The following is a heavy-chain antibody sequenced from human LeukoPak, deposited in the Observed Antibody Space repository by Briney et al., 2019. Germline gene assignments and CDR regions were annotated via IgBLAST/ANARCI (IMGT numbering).Heavy chain of an antibody. CDR3: ASGGYGPVRFDY. J-gene: IGHJ4*02. CDR2: INSDNGNT. V-gene: IGHV3-23*01. CDR1: GFTFSNYA. Sequence: GGSLRLSCAASGFTFSNYAMAWVRQAPGKGLEWVSVINSDNGNTYYADSVKGRFTISRDNAKNSLYLQMNSLRAEDTAVYYCASGGYGPVRFDYWGQGTLVTVSS. D-gene: IGHD3-10*01.